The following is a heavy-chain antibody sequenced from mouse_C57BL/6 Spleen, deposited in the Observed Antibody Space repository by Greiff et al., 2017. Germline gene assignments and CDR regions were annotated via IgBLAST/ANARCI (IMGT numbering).Heavy chain of an antibody. CDR2: IWSGGST. D-gene: IGHD2-3*01. Sequence: QVQLKESGPGLVQPSQSLSITCTVSGFSLTSYGVHWVRQSPGKGLEWLGVIWSGGSTDYNAAFISRLSISKDNSKSQVFFKMNSLQADDTAIYYCARCYDGYYGKYFDVWGTGTTVTVSS. J-gene: IGHJ1*03. V-gene: IGHV2-2*01. CDR1: GFSLTSYG. CDR3: ARCYDGYYGKYFDV.